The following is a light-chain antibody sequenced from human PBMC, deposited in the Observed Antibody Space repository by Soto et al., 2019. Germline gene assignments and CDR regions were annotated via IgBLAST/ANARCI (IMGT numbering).Light chain of an antibody. CDR2: GAS. CDR3: QQYHDWPTVT. J-gene: IGKJ4*01. Sequence: EILMTQSPVTLSVSPGERATLSCRASQSVTTKVAWYQQRPGQVPRLLIFGASTRATGIPARFSGSGSGTEFTLTIRSLQSEDFAVYFCQQYHDWPTVTFGRGTKVDIK. V-gene: IGKV3D-15*01. CDR1: QSVTTK.